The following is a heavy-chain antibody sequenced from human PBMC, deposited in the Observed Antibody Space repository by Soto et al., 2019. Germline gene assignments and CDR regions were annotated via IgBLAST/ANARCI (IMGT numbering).Heavy chain of an antibody. CDR2: INPSGGST. V-gene: IGHV1-46*01. J-gene: IGHJ3*02. CDR1: GYTFTSYY. CDR3: GGSSTSSVGAFDI. Sequence: ASVKVSCKASGYTFTSYYMHWVRQAPGQGLEWMGIINPSGGSTSYAQKFQGRVTMTRDTSTSTVYMELSSLRSEDTAVYYCGGSSTSSVGAFDIWGQGTMVTVSS. D-gene: IGHD2-2*01.